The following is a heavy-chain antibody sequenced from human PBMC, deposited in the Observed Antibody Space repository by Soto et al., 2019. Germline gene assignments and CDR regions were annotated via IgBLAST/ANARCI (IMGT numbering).Heavy chain of an antibody. CDR1: GYTFTNYY. Sequence: QVQLVQSGAEVKKPGASVRVSCKASGYTFTNYYIDWVRHAPGQGLEWMGIINPNGGSTTYVQKFEGRVTMTRDTSTSTVYMELSSLRSEDTAVYYCARAALTTVTNRLNDVFDVWGQGTIVTVSS. D-gene: IGHD4-4*01. J-gene: IGHJ3*01. V-gene: IGHV1-46*03. CDR3: ARAALTTVTNRLNDVFDV. CDR2: INPNGGST.